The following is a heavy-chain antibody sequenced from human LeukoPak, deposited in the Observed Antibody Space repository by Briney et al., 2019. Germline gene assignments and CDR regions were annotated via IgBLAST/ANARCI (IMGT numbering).Heavy chain of an antibody. CDR1: GFTFSSYG. CDR3: ARDGSGYAMWD. D-gene: IGHD5-12*01. Sequence: GGSLRLSCAASGFTFSSYGMHWVRQAPGKGLEWVAFVHYGGSNKYYADSVKGRFAISRDNSKNTLYLQMNSLRAEDTAVYYCARDGSGYAMWDWGQGTLVTVSS. J-gene: IGHJ4*02. CDR2: VHYGGSNK. V-gene: IGHV3-30*02.